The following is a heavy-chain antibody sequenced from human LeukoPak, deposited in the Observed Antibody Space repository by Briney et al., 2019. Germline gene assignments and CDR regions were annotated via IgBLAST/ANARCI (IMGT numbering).Heavy chain of an antibody. CDR3: ARARDSRLFDY. Sequence: GESLKISCKGSGYTFTSYWIGWVRQMPGKGLEWMGIIYPGDSDTRYSPSFQGQVIISADKSISTAYLQWTSLKASDTAMYYCARARDSRLFDYWGQGTLVTVSS. CDR1: GYTFTSYW. V-gene: IGHV5-51*01. CDR2: IYPGDSDT. J-gene: IGHJ4*02. D-gene: IGHD3-22*01.